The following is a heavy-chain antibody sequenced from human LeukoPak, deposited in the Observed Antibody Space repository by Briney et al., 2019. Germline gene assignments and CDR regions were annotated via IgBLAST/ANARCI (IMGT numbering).Heavy chain of an antibody. Sequence: SETLSLTCTVSGGSISSSSYYWGWIRQPPGKGLEWIGSIYYSGSTYYNPSLRSRVTISVDTSKNQFSLKLSSVTAADTAVYYCARDRAMGLGYCSGGSCQRAFDIWGQGTMVTVSS. V-gene: IGHV4-39*07. CDR3: ARDRAMGLGYCSGGSCQRAFDI. D-gene: IGHD2-15*01. CDR1: GGSISSSSYY. J-gene: IGHJ3*02. CDR2: IYYSGST.